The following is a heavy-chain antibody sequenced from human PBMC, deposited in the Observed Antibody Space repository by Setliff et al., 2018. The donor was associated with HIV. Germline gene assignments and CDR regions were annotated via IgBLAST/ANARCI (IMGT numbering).Heavy chain of an antibody. CDR3: ARDPRPKFWSGNSPFDY. D-gene: IGHD3-3*01. V-gene: IGHV3-7*01. CDR2: IKQDGSEK. CDR1: GFTLSGYW. Sequence: GGSLRLSCAASGFTLSGYWLSWVRQAPGKGLEWVASIKQDGSEKYYADSVKGRFTISRDNAKNSLYLQMNSLRAEDTAVYYCARDPRPKFWSGNSPFDYWGQGTLVTVSS. J-gene: IGHJ4*02.